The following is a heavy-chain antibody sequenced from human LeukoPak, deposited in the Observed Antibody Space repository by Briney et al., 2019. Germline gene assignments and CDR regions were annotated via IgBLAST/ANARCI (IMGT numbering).Heavy chain of an antibody. CDR3: AKGNRDSSGFYYYYGMDV. Sequence: GGSLRLSCAASGFTFDDYAMFWVRQAPGKGLEWVSGISWDSKNIGYATSVKGRFTISRDNAKNSLYLQMNSLRADDTAFYYCAKGNRDSSGFYYYYGMDVWGQGTTVIVSS. D-gene: IGHD3-22*01. V-gene: IGHV3-9*01. CDR1: GFTFDDYA. J-gene: IGHJ6*02. CDR2: ISWDSKNI.